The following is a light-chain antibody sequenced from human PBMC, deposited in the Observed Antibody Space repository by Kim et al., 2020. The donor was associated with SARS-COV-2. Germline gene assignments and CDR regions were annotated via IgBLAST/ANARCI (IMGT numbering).Light chain of an antibody. CDR3: QQRSNWPIT. Sequence: LSPGERATLSFRTSLSVSSYLAWYQQKPGQAPMLLIYDSSNRATGIPARFSGSGSGTDFTLTISSLEPEDFAVYYCQQRSNWPITFGPGTKVDIK. V-gene: IGKV3-11*01. CDR1: LSVSSY. J-gene: IGKJ3*01. CDR2: DSS.